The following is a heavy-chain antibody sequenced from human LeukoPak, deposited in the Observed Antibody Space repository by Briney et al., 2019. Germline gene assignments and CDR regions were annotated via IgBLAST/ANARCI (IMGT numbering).Heavy chain of an antibody. D-gene: IGHD6-13*01. CDR2: ISSSSSYI. V-gene: IGHV3-21*06. J-gene: IGHJ4*02. Sequence: GGSLRLSCAASGFTFRSYSMKWVRQAPGKGLEWVSSISSSSSYIYYADSVKGRFTISRDNAKNLLYLQMNSPRAEDTAVYYCARYSDTGYSSSWYSTPFDYWGQETLVTVSS. CDR1: GFTFRSYS. CDR3: ARYSDTGYSSSWYSTPFDY.